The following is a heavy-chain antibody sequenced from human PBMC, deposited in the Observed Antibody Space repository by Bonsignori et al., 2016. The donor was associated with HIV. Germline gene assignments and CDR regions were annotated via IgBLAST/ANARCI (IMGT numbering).Heavy chain of an antibody. V-gene: IGHV3-48*03. J-gene: IGHJ4*02. Sequence: WIRQPPGKGLEWVSYISSSGSVIYYEESVKGRFTISRDNAKNSLSLQMNSLRAEDTAIYYCAADLNWGGYWGQGTLVTVSS. D-gene: IGHD3-16*01. CDR2: ISSSGSVI. CDR3: AADLNWGGY.